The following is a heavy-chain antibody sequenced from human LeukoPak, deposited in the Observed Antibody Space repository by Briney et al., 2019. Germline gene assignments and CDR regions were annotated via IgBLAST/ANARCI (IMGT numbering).Heavy chain of an antibody. CDR1: GFTFSNSW. CDR3: ATYTHWVAGDV. V-gene: IGHV3-7*01. J-gene: IGHJ6*02. Sequence: GGSLRLSCAASGFTFSNSWMSWVRQAPGKGLEWVANMNQDGSAKDYVDSVKGRFTISRDNARNSLYLQMSSLRAEDTAVYYCATYTHWVAGDVWGQGTTVTVSS. CDR2: MNQDGSAK. D-gene: IGHD3-16*01.